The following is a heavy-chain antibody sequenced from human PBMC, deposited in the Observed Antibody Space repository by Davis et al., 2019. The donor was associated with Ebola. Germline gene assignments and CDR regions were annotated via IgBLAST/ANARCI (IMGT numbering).Heavy chain of an antibody. J-gene: IGHJ6*02. D-gene: IGHD2-8*02. CDR3: APYCTGGVCNYGMDV. V-gene: IGHV3-21*01. Sequence: GGPLRLSCAASGFTFSSYSMNWVRQAPGKGLEWVSSISSSSSYIYYADSVKGRFTISRDNAKNSLYLQMNSLRAEDTAVYYCAPYCTGGVCNYGMDVWGQGTTVTVSS. CDR2: ISSSSSYI. CDR1: GFTFSSYS.